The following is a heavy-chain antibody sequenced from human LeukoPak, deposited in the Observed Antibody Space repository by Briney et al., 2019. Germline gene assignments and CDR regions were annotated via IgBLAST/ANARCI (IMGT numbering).Heavy chain of an antibody. CDR2: ISGGGGST. CDR1: GFTFSRYA. V-gene: IGHV3-23*01. D-gene: IGHD3-10*01. J-gene: IGHJ4*02. Sequence: GGSLGLSCAASGFTFSRYAMSWVRQAPGKGLDWVSAISGGGGSTYYADSVKGRFTISRDNSKNTLYLQMNSLRAEDTAVYYCAKDSRRTWFGESIDPAHFDYWGQGTLVTVSS. CDR3: AKDSRRTWFGESIDPAHFDY.